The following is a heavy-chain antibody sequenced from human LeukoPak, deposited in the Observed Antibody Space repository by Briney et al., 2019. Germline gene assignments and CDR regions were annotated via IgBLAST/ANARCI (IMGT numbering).Heavy chain of an antibody. D-gene: IGHD4-23*01. CDR1: GYSFTSYW. CDR2: IYPGDSDT. CDR3: ARGVDDYGGNAISRTFDY. J-gene: IGHJ4*02. Sequence: GESLKISCKGSGYSFTSYWIGWVRQMPGKGLEWMGIIYPGDSDTRYSPSFQGQVTISADKSISTAYLQWSSLRAEDTAVYYCARGVDDYGGNAISRTFDYWGQGTLDTVSS. V-gene: IGHV5-51*01.